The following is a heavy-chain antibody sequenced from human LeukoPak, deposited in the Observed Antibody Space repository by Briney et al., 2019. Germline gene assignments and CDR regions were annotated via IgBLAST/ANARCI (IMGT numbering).Heavy chain of an antibody. J-gene: IGHJ4*02. Sequence: GGSLRLSCAASGFTFSTYEMNWVGQAPGKGLEGVSYISSRDSTIYYADSVKGRFTISRDNAKNSLYLQMNSLRAEDTAVYYCARRYCSSSSCTLDYWGQGTLVTVSS. V-gene: IGHV3-48*03. D-gene: IGHD2-2*01. CDR2: ISSRDSTI. CDR1: GFTFSTYE. CDR3: ARRYCSSSSCTLDY.